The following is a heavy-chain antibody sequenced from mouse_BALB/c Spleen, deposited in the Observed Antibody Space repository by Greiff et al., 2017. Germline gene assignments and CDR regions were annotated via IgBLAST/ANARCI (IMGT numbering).Heavy chain of an antibody. V-gene: IGHV1-62-2*01. D-gene: IGHD2-4*01. Sequence: QVQLQQSGPELVKPGASVKMSCKASGYTFTSYVIHWVKQRSGQGLEWIGWFYPGSGSIKYNEKFKDKATLTADKSSSTVYMELSRLTSEDSAVYFCARHERDYDYDEDYAMDYWGQGTSVTVSS. CDR1: GYTFTSYV. CDR2: FYPGSGSI. J-gene: IGHJ4*01. CDR3: ARHERDYDYDEDYAMDY.